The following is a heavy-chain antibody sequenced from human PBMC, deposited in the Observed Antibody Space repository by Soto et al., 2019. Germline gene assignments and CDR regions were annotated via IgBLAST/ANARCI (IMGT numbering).Heavy chain of an antibody. CDR2: ISGSGGST. CDR3: AKAGIMITFGEAIDY. D-gene: IGHD3-16*01. V-gene: IGHV3-23*01. Sequence: GGSLRLSCAASGFTFSSYAMSWVRQAPGKGLEWVSAISGSGGSTYYADSVKGRFTISRDNSKNTLYLQMNSLRAEDTAVYYCAKAGIMITFGEAIDYWGQGTLVTVSS. J-gene: IGHJ4*02. CDR1: GFTFSSYA.